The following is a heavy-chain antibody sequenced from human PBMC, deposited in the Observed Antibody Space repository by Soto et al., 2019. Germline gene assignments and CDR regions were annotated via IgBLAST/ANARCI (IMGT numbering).Heavy chain of an antibody. V-gene: IGHV5-51*01. Sequence: EVQMVQSGAEVKKPGESLKISCKGSGYSFTSYWIGWVRQMPGKGLEWMGIIYPGDSDTRYSPSFQGQVTISADKSISTAYLQWSSLKASDTAMYYCARASDSGSSYSPADSWGQGTLVTVSS. CDR3: ARASDSGSSYSPADS. J-gene: IGHJ4*02. CDR1: GYSFTSYW. CDR2: IYPGDSDT. D-gene: IGHD3-10*01.